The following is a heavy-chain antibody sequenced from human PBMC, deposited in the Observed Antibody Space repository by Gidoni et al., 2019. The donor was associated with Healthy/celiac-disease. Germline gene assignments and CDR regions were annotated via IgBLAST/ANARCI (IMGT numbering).Heavy chain of an antibody. CDR2: IYYSGST. J-gene: IGHJ5*02. CDR1: GGSISSYY. V-gene: IGHV4-59*12. Sequence: QVQLQESGPGLVKPSETLSLTCTVSGGSISSYYWSWIRQPPGKGLEWIVYIYYSGSTNYNPSLKSRVTISVDTSKNQFSLKLSSVTAADTAVYYCARDRHFLVYDYVWGSYRYNWFDPWGQGTLVTVSS. CDR3: ARDRHFLVYDYVWGSYRYNWFDP. D-gene: IGHD3-16*02.